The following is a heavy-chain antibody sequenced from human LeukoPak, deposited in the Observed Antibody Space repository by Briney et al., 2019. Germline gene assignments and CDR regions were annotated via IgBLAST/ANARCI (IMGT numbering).Heavy chain of an antibody. D-gene: IGHD3-10*01. CDR2: VSPSGST. CDR1: GYSITNGYY. J-gene: IGHJ1*01. CDR3: ASYFGGWHFRH. V-gene: IGHV4-38-2*01. Sequence: SETLSLTCAVSGYSITNGYYWGWIRQSPGKGLEWLGSVSPSGSTDSNPSLKSRLTISLDTSKNQISLMLSSVTAADTAVYYCASYFGGWHFRHWGQGTLVTVSA.